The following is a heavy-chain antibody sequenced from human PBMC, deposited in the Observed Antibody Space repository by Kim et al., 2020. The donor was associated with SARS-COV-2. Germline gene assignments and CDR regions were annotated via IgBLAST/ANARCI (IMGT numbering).Heavy chain of an antibody. J-gene: IGHJ4*02. D-gene: IGHD2-2*01. V-gene: IGHV3-33*06. CDR3: ANGGSSSSWAHLY. Sequence: GGSLRLSCAASGFTFSSYGMHWVHQAPGKGLEWVAVIWYDGSKKYYVDSVKGRFTISRDNSKNTLYLQMNSLRAEDTAVYYCANGGSSSSWAHLYWGQGTLVIVSS. CDR1: GFTFSSYG. CDR2: IWYDGSKK.